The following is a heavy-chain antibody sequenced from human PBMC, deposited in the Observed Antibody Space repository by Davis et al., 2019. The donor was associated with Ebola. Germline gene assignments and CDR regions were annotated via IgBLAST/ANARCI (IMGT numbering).Heavy chain of an antibody. CDR3: ARERDSSSTSSEFDY. D-gene: IGHD6-6*01. V-gene: IGHV3-9*01. CDR1: GFNFNDYA. Sequence: SLKISCAGSGFNFNDYAMHWVRQGLGKGLEWVSGISWNSGVIAYADSVKGRFTISRDNAKKSLYLQMNSLRAEDTAMYYCARERDSSSTSSEFDYWGQGTLVAVSS. CDR2: ISWNSGVI. J-gene: IGHJ4*02.